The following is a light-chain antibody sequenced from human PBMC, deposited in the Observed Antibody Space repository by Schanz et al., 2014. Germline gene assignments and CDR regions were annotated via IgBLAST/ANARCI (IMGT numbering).Light chain of an antibody. CDR2: GAS. J-gene: IGKJ5*01. Sequence: EIVLTQSPGTLSLSPGERATLSCRASQSVRSNFLAWYQQKPGQAPRLLIYGASSRATGTPDRFSGSASGTDFTLTINSLQPDDFATYYCQRYKSYLSTFGQGTRLEIK. CDR3: QRYKSYLST. CDR1: QSVRSNF. V-gene: IGKV3-20*01.